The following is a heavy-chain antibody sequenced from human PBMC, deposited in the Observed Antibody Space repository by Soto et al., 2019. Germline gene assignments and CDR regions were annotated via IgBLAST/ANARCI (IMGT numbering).Heavy chain of an antibody. Sequence: PGGSLRLSCAASGFTFDDYAMHWVRQAPGKGLEWVSGISWNSGSIGYADSVKGRFTISRDNAKNSLYLQMNSLRAEDTALYYCAKGLGEFLEWVSGAFDIWGQGTMVTVSS. J-gene: IGHJ3*02. V-gene: IGHV3-9*01. CDR1: GFTFDDYA. CDR2: ISWNSGSI. D-gene: IGHD3-3*01. CDR3: AKGLGEFLEWVSGAFDI.